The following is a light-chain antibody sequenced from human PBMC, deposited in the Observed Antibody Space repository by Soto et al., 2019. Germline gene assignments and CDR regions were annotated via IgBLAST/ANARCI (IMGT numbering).Light chain of an antibody. CDR2: KAS. J-gene: IGKJ4*01. V-gene: IGKV1-5*03. CDR3: QRYDSFPLT. CDR1: RNINNL. Sequence: DIQMTQSPSTLSASVGDRVAITCRASRNINNLLAWYQQKPGKAPKLLIYKASSLERGVPSRFSGSGSGTEFTLTISSLQPDDFATYYCQRYDSFPLTFGGGTKVEIK.